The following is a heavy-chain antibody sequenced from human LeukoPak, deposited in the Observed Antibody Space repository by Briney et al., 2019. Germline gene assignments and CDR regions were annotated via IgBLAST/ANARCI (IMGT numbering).Heavy chain of an antibody. CDR1: GFTFTHAW. CDR2: INEDGSNK. V-gene: IGHV3-7*01. J-gene: IGHJ4*02. D-gene: IGHD6-19*01. CDR3: TRVIVAVPGYFDYFDF. Sequence: GGSLRLSCAASGFTFTHAWMSWVRQAPGKGLEWVANINEDGSNKWHLGSVKGRFTVSRDNARNSLYLQMNSLRVEDTAVYYCTRVIVAVPGYFDYFDFWGQGVLVTVSS.